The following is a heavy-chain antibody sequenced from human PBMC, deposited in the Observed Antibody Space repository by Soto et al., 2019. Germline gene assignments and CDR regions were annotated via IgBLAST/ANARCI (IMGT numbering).Heavy chain of an antibody. V-gene: IGHV4-59*01. CDR2: IYYSGST. CDR1: GGSINDFY. Sequence: DTLSLTCTVSGGSINDFYWSWIRQPPGKGLEWIGYIYYSGSTDYNPSLKGRVTISVDTSKNQFSLKLRSVTAADTAVYYCARVGGVAARTFDYWGQGTLFTVSS. CDR3: ARVGGVAARTFDY. D-gene: IGHD6-6*01. J-gene: IGHJ4*02.